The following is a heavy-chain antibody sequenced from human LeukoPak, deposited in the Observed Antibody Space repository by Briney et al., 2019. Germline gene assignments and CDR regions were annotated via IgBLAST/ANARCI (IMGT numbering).Heavy chain of an antibody. Sequence: GGSLRLSCAASGFTFSSYAMHWVRQAPGKGLEWVAVISYDGSNKYYADSVKGRFTISRDNSKNTLYLQMNILRAEDTAVYYCARDAVVAAVYLSGIDYWGQGTLVTVSS. D-gene: IGHD2-15*01. V-gene: IGHV3-30-3*01. CDR2: ISYDGSNK. CDR1: GFTFSSYA. CDR3: ARDAVVAAVYLSGIDY. J-gene: IGHJ4*02.